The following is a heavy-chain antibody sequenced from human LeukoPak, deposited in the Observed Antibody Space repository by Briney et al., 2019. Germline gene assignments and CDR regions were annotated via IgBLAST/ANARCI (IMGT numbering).Heavy chain of an antibody. CDR2: IIPIFGTA. CDR3: ARDVYRNRVSGRSSTSLGAFDI. V-gene: IGHV1-69*05. D-gene: IGHD2-2*01. Sequence: ASVKVSCKASGGTFSSYAISWVRQAPGQGLEWMGGIIPIFGTANYAQKFQGRVTITTDESTSTAYMELSSLRSEDTAVYYCARDVYRNRVSGRSSTSLGAFDIWGQGTMVTISS. CDR1: GGTFSSYA. J-gene: IGHJ3*02.